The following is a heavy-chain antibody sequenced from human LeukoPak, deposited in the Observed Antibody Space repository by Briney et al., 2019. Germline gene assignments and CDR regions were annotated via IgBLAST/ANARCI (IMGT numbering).Heavy chain of an antibody. V-gene: IGHV4-4*09. D-gene: IGHD6-19*01. CDR1: GGSVSSYY. Sequence: PSETLSLTCTVSGGSVSSYYWSWIRQPPGKGLEGIGYIYSSENTKYNSSLESRVTMSVDTSKNQFFLKLSSVTAADTAVYYCARFHSGPSGWYVLWYFDLWGRGTLVTVSS. CDR2: IYSSENT. J-gene: IGHJ2*01. CDR3: ARFHSGPSGWYVLWYFDL.